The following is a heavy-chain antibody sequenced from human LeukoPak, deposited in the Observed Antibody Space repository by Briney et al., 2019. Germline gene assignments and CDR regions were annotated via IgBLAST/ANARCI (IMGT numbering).Heavy chain of an antibody. CDR1: GYTLTELS. J-gene: IGHJ4*02. D-gene: IGHD2-15*01. CDR2: FDPEDGET. V-gene: IGHV1-24*01. Sequence: ASVKVSCKVSGYTLTELSMHWVRQAHGKGLEWMGGFDPEDGETIYAQKFQGRVTMTEDTSTDTAYMELSSLRSEDTAVYYCATVSCSGGSCYYDYWGQGTLVTVSS. CDR3: ATVSCSGGSCYYDY.